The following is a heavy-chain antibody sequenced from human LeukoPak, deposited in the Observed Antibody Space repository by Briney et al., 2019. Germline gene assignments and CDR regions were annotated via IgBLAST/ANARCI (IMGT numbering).Heavy chain of an antibody. D-gene: IGHD3-9*01. CDR1: GYTFTSYG. Sequence: WASVKVSCKASGYTFTSYGISWVRQAPGQGLEWMGWISAYNGNTNYAQKLQGRVTMTRDTSISTAYMELSRLRSDDTAVYYCAREASDILTGYPTIPGLDYWGQGTLVTVSS. J-gene: IGHJ4*02. CDR3: AREASDILTGYPTIPGLDY. V-gene: IGHV1-18*01. CDR2: ISAYNGNT.